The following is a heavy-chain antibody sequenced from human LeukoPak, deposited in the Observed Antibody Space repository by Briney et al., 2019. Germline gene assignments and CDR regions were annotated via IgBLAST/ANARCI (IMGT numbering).Heavy chain of an antibody. J-gene: IGHJ6*02. CDR1: GFTFSSFA. V-gene: IGHV3-23*01. CDR2: ISDSGVST. D-gene: IGHD6-13*01. CDR3: AKATDWSSSWYFPLGYYYYGMDV. Sequence: GGSLRLSCAASGFTFSSFALSWVRQAPGKGLEWVSAISDSGVSTNYADSVQGRFTISRDNSKNTLYLQMNSLRAEDTAVYYCAKATDWSSSWYFPLGYYYYGMDVWGQGTTVTVSS.